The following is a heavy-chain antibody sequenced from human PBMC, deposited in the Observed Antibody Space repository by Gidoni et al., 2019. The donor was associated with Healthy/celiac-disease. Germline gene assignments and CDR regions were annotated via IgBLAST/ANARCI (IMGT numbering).Heavy chain of an antibody. CDR3: ASETGGADY. J-gene: IGHJ4*02. CDR1: GFTFSSYG. CDR2: IWYDGSNK. V-gene: IGHV3-33*01. D-gene: IGHD3-10*01. Sequence: QVQLVESGGGVVQPGRSLRLSCAASGFTFSSYGMHWVRQAPGKGLEWVAVIWYDGSNKYYADSVKGRFTISRDNSKNTLYLQMNSLRAEDTAVYYCASETGGADYWGQGTLVTVSS.